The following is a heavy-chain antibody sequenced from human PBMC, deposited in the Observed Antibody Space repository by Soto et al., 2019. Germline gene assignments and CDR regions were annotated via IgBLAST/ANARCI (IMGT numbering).Heavy chain of an antibody. V-gene: IGHV4-34*01. CDR1: GGSFSGYY. CDR3: ARGCGGFWSGYYKHYYYYGMDV. Sequence: SETLSLTCAVYGGSFSGYYWSWIRQPPGKGLEWIGEINHSGSTNYNPSLKSRVTISVDTSKNQFSLKLSSVTAADTAVYYCARGCGGFWSGYYKHYYYYGMDVWGQGTTVTVSS. J-gene: IGHJ6*02. D-gene: IGHD3-3*01. CDR2: INHSGST.